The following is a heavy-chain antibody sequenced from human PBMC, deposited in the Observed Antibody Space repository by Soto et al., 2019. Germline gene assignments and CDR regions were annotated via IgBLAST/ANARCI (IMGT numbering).Heavy chain of an antibody. D-gene: IGHD2-15*01. V-gene: IGHV4-39*01. Sequence: SETLSLTCSVSGYSVSSSDYYWAWIRQPPGKGLEWIGGMLYSGLTYYNPSLKSRVTLPVDTSKNQFSVRLNSVTASDTAVYYCAPLSVSLSGPYGIHVWGQGTTVTVSS. CDR1: GYSVSSSDYY. J-gene: IGHJ6*02. CDR2: MLYSGLT. CDR3: APLSVSLSGPYGIHV.